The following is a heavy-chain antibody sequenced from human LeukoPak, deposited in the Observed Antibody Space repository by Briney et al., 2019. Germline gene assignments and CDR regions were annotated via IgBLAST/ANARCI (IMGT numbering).Heavy chain of an antibody. V-gene: IGHV3-23*01. D-gene: IGHD4-17*01. Sequence: GGSLRLSCAASGFTFSSYAMSWVRQAPGKGLEWVSAISGSGGSTYYTDSVKGRFTISKDNSKNTLYLQVNSLRAEDTAVYYCAKGTDYGDYDRYWYFDLWGRGTLVTVSS. CDR2: ISGSGGST. J-gene: IGHJ2*01. CDR1: GFTFSSYA. CDR3: AKGTDYGDYDRYWYFDL.